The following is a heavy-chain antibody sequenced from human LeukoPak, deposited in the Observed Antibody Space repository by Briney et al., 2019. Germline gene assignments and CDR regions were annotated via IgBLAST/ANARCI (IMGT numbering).Heavy chain of an antibody. CDR1: GGSISSYY. CDR2: ISYSGST. J-gene: IGHJ4*02. Sequence: SETLSLTCTVSGGSISSYYWSWIRQPPGKGLEWIGYISYSGSTNYNPSLKSRVTISIDTSKNQFSLKLRSVTAADTAVYYCARHVWLQPFDYWGQGTLVTVSS. CDR3: ARHVWLQPFDY. V-gene: IGHV4-59*08. D-gene: IGHD3-9*01.